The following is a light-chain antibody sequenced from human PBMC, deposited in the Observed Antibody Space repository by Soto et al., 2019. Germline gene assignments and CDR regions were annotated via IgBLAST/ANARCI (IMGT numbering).Light chain of an antibody. CDR2: DVS. CDR1: SSDVGGYNY. CDR3: SSYTSSSTLV. V-gene: IGLV2-14*01. Sequence: QSALTQPASVSGSPGQSITISCTGTSSDVGGYNYVSWYQQHPGKAPKLMIYDVSNRPSGVSNRFSGYKSGNTDSLTISGLQAEDEADYYCSSYTSSSTLVFGGGTKLTVL. J-gene: IGLJ2*01.